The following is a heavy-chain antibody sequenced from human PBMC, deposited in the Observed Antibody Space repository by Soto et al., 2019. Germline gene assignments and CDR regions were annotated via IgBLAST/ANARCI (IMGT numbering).Heavy chain of an antibody. V-gene: IGHV4-61*01. CDR1: GVSVNSDSYY. CDR3: ARARCSGANCYAVYSYGMDV. D-gene: IGHD2-2*01. CDR2: IYYSGTT. Sequence: QVQLQESGPGLVKPSETLSLTCTVSGVSVNSDSYYWNWIRQPPGKGLEWIGYIYYSGTTNYNPSLKRRITISLDAYKNQFSLKLTSVSAADTAVYYCARARCSGANCYAVYSYGMDVWGQGTTVTVSS. J-gene: IGHJ6*02.